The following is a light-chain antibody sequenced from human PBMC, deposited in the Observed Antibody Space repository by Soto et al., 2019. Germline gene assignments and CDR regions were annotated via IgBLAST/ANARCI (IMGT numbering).Light chain of an antibody. Sequence: QSALTQPASVSGSPGQSITISCTGTSSDVGAYNYVSWYQQLPDKAPKLMIYDVTYRPSGVSNRFSGSKSGNTASLTISGLHAEDEADYFCSSYTASSTLAFGGGTKLTVL. CDR2: DVT. V-gene: IGLV2-14*03. CDR1: SSDVGAYNY. J-gene: IGLJ3*02. CDR3: SSYTASSTLA.